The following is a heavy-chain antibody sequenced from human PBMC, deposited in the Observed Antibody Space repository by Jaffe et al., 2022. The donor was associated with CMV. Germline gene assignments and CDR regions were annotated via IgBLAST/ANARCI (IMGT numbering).Heavy chain of an antibody. D-gene: IGHD3-3*01. CDR3: ARDEGKYYDFWSGYQYGWFDP. CDR2: ISSSSSTI. V-gene: IGHV3-48*02. CDR1: GFTFSSYS. J-gene: IGHJ5*02. Sequence: EVQLVESGGGLVQPGGSLRLSCAASGFTFSSYSMNWVRQAPGKGLEWVSYISSSSSTIYYADSVKGRFTISRDNAKNSLYLQMNSLRDEDTAVYYCARDEGKYYDFWSGYQYGWFDPWGQGTLVTVSS.